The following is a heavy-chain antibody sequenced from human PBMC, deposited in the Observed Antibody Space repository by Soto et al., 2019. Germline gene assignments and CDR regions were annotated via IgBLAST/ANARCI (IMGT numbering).Heavy chain of an antibody. J-gene: IGHJ6*02. CDR1: GGSISSGDYY. D-gene: IGHD3-3*01. V-gene: IGHV4-30-4*01. CDR3: ARGRLYYDFWSGDGHYGMDV. Sequence: SETLSLTCTVSGGSISSGDYYWSWIRQPPGKGLEWIGYIYYSGSTYYNPSLKSRVTISVDTSKNQFSLKLSSVTAADTAVYYCARGRLYYDFWSGDGHYGMDVWGQGTTVTGS. CDR2: IYYSGST.